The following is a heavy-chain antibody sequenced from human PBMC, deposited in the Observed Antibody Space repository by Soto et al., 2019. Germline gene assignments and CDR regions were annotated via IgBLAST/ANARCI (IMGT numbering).Heavy chain of an antibody. CDR2: IKSKTDGGTT. CDR1: GFTFSNAW. D-gene: IGHD2-21*02. J-gene: IGHJ6*02. V-gene: IGHV3-15*01. Sequence: TGGSLRLSCAASGFTFSNAWMSWVRQAPGKGLEWVGRIKSKTDGGTTDYAAPVKGRFTISRDDSKNTLYLQMNSLKTEDTAVYYCTTQGLTAYCGGDCLLWGMDVWGQGTTVTVSS. CDR3: TTQGLTAYCGGDCLLWGMDV.